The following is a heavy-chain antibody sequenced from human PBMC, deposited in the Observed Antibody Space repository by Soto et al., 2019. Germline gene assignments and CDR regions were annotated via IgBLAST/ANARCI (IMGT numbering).Heavy chain of an antibody. Sequence: PGGSLRLACSVSGFTFSSYAMHWVRQAPGKGLQYAASISSNGASTYYADSVKGRFAISRDNSKNTLYLQMTSRGADDTAVYYCVKDRYVDYWGQGSLVTVSS. V-gene: IGHV3-64D*06. CDR1: GFTFSSYA. J-gene: IGHJ4*02. CDR3: VKDRYVDY. CDR2: ISSNGAST.